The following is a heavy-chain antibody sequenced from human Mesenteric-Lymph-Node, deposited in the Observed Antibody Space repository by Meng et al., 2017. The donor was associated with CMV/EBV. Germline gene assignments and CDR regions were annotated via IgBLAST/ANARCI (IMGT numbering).Heavy chain of an antibody. CDR2: IYPGGSDT. D-gene: IGHD2-8*01. J-gene: IGHJ4*02. Sequence: KVSYKGSGYSFTSYWIGWVRQMPGKGLEWMGIIYPGGSDTRYSPSFQGQVTISADKSISTAYLQWSSLKASDTAMYYCARLLGYCSNGVCTGFDYWGQGTLVTVSS. CDR1: GYSFTSYW. V-gene: IGHV5-51*01. CDR3: ARLLGYCSNGVCTGFDY.